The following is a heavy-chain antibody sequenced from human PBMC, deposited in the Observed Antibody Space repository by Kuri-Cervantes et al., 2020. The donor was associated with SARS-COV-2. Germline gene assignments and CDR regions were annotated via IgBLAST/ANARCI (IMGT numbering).Heavy chain of an antibody. CDR1: GFTFSSYS. V-gene: IGHV3-21*01. J-gene: IGHJ4*02. D-gene: IGHD6-19*01. CDR2: ISSSSSYI. Sequence: GESLKISCAASGFTFSSYSMNWVRQAPGKGLEGVSSISSSSSYIYYADSVKGRFTISRDNAKNSLYLQMNSQRAEDTAVYYCARDSSSGWFSYWGQGTLVTVSS. CDR3: ARDSSSGWFSY.